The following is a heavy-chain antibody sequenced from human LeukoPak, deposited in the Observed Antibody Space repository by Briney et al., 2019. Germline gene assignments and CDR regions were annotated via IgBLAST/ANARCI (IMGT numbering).Heavy chain of an antibody. J-gene: IGHJ6*02. Sequence: PSETLSLTCAVYGGSFSGYSWSWIRQPPGKGLEWIGYIYHSGSTYYNPSLKSRVTISVDRSKNQFSLKLSSVTAADTAVYYCARAEATGYCSGGSCYSSNYYYYYGMDVWGQGTTVTVSS. CDR2: IYHSGST. CDR3: ARAEATGYCSGGSCYSSNYYYYYGMDV. CDR1: GGSFSGYS. V-gene: IGHV4-30-2*01. D-gene: IGHD2-15*01.